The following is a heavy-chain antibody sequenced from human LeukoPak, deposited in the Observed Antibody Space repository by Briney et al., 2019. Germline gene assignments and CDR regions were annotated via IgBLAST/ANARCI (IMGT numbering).Heavy chain of an antibody. D-gene: IGHD3-10*01. V-gene: IGHV1-8*01. Sequence: ASVKVSCKSSGYTFTSYDINWVRQATGQGLEWMGWMNPNSGNTGYAQNFQGRLTMTGATSSDTFYMELSSLTSEDTALYFCATGRGDYYYFMDVWGKGTSVTVSS. CDR3: ATGRGDYYYFMDV. J-gene: IGHJ6*03. CDR2: MNPNSGNT. CDR1: GYTFTSYD.